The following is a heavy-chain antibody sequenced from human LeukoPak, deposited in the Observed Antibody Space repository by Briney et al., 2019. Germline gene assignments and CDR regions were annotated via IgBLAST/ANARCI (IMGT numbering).Heavy chain of an antibody. Sequence: GGSLRLSCAASGFPFSSYSMNWVRQAPGKGLEWVSYISSSSSTIYYADSVKGRFTISRDNAKNSLYLQMNSLRAEDTAVYYCARYYYDNSGYYYLVDFWGQGTLVTVSS. J-gene: IGHJ4*02. CDR1: GFPFSSYS. CDR2: ISSSSSTI. D-gene: IGHD3-22*01. CDR3: ARYYYDNSGYYYLVDF. V-gene: IGHV3-48*01.